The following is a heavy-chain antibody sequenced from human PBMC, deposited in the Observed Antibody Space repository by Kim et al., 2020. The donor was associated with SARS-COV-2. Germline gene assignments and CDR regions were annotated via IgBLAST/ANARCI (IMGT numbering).Heavy chain of an antibody. V-gene: IGHV4-59*01. CDR3: AREADPDNWFDP. J-gene: IGHJ5*02. Sequence: SETLSLTCTVSGGPTSSYYWSWIRQPPGKGLEWIGYIHYTGSTIYNLSLKSRVTLSEDMSKNQLSLKLSSVTAAYTAAYYRAREADPDNWFDPCGQ. D-gene: IGHD6-25*01. CDR1: GGPTSSYY. CDR2: IHYTGST.